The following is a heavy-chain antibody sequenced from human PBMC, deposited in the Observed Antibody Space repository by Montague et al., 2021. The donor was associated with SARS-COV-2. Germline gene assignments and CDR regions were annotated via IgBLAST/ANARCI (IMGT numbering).Heavy chain of an antibody. Sequence: SETLSLTCTVSGASITTGLNYWSWIRQPAGKGLEWIGSIRYTGHTDYHTSLTSRVTMSVDTSNNQFSLNMNSVTAADTAVYFCAGFGSGAHAGAHWGQGTLVTVSS. CDR2: IRYTGHT. D-gene: IGHD6-25*01. CDR3: AGFGSGAHAGAH. J-gene: IGHJ4*02. V-gene: IGHV4-39*07. CDR1: GASITTGLNY.